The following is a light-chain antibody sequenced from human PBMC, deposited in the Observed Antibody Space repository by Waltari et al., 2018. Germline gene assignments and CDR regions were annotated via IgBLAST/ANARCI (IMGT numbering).Light chain of an antibody. Sequence: DIVMTQSPDSLAVSLGERATINCKSSQSVLYSSNNKNYLAWYQQKPGQPPKLLIYWASTRESGVPDRFSGSGSGTDFTLTISSLQAEDVAVYYCQQIYSTPRGTFGQGTKLEIK. CDR3: QQIYSTPRGT. V-gene: IGKV4-1*01. CDR1: QSVLYSSNNKNY. J-gene: IGKJ2*02. CDR2: WAS.